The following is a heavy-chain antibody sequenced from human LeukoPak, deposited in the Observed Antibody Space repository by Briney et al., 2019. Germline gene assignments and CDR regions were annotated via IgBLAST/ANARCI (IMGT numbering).Heavy chain of an antibody. V-gene: IGHV4-39*01. CDR1: GGSISSSRYY. CDR2: INYSGST. CDR3: ARPFPLGTMVGAFDS. J-gene: IGHJ3*02. D-gene: IGHD3-10*01. Sequence: NPSETLSLTCTVSGGSISSSRYYWGWIRQPPGKGLEWIGNINYSGSTYYSPSLKGRVTISVDTSKNQFSLKLSSVTAADTAVYYCARPFPLGTMVGAFDSWGQGTMVTFSS.